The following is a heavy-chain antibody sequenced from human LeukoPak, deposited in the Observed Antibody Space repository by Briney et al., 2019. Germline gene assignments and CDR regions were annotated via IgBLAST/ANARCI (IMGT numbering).Heavy chain of an antibody. J-gene: IGHJ4*02. CDR2: VYYTGIT. D-gene: IGHD1-1*01. CDR3: VRRKTGIPGEAFDY. CDR1: GGSISTYY. Sequence: SETLSLTCTVSGGSISTYYWTWIRQTPGKGLEWIGFVYYTGITKYNPSLQSRATISLDTSKNQFSLKLNSMTAADTAVYYCVRRKTGIPGEAFDYWGQGALVTVSS. V-gene: IGHV4-59*01.